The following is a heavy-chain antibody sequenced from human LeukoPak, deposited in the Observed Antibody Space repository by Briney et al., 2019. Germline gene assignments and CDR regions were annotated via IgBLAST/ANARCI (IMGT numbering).Heavy chain of an antibody. CDR1: GFIFGDYA. D-gene: IGHD6-19*01. CDR2: INWNSDSI. Sequence: GGSLRLSCTASGFIFGDYAMHWVRQSPGKGLEWVSIINWNSDSIGYVDSVKGRFTISRDNAKNSLYLQMNSLRAEDTALYYCAKDSSVAGRSFDYWGQGSPVTVSS. CDR3: AKDSSVAGRSFDY. V-gene: IGHV3-9*01. J-gene: IGHJ4*02.